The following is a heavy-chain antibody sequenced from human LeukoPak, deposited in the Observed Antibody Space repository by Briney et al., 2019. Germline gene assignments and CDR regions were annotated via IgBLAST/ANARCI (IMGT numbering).Heavy chain of an antibody. CDR1: GGTFISYG. D-gene: IGHD3-22*01. V-gene: IGHV1-69*04. CDR3: ATDRYYYDSSGYYLAFDI. CDR2: IVPIVGIA. Sequence: SVKVSCKASGGTFISYGFSWVRQAAGQGLEWMGRIVPIVGIARYTQKFQGRVTMTEDTSTDTAYMELSSLRSEDTAVYDCATDRYYYDSSGYYLAFDIWGQGTMVTVSS. J-gene: IGHJ3*02.